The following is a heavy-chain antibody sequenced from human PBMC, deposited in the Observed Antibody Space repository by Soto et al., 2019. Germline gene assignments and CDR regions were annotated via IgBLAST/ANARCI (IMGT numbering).Heavy chain of an antibody. CDR2: IYYSGST. Sequence: SETLSLTCTVSGGSISSSSYYWGWIRQPPGKGLEWIGSIYYSGSTYYNPSLKSRVTISVDTSKNQFSLKLSSVTAADTAVYYCAGIEEGWFDPWGQGTLVTVSS. CDR1: GGSISSSSYY. J-gene: IGHJ5*02. CDR3: AGIEEGWFDP. V-gene: IGHV4-39*01.